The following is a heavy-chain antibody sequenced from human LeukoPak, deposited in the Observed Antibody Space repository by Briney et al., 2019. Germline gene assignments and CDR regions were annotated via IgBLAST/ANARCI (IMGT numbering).Heavy chain of an antibody. J-gene: IGHJ4*02. CDR2: INAGNGNT. Sequence: ASVKVSCKASGYTFTSYAMHWVRQAPGQRLEWMGWINAGNGNTKYSQKFQGRVTITRDTSASTAYMELSSLRSEGTAVYYCARGGFGELLYLFYWGQGTLVTVSP. V-gene: IGHV1-3*01. CDR3: ARGGFGELLYLFY. D-gene: IGHD3-10*01. CDR1: GYTFTSYA.